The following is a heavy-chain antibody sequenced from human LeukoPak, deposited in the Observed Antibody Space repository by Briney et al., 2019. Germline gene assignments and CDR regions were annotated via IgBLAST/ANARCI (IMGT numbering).Heavy chain of an antibody. J-gene: IGHJ4*02. Sequence: SETLSLTCTVSGGSISSYYWSWIRQPPGKGLEWIGYIYYSGSTNYNPSLKSRVTISVDTSKNQFSLKLSSVTAADTAVYYCARGSRRGYSYGFYYFDYWGQGTLVTVSS. V-gene: IGHV4-59*01. CDR1: GGSISSYY. D-gene: IGHD5-18*01. CDR2: IYYSGST. CDR3: ARGSRRGYSYGFYYFDY.